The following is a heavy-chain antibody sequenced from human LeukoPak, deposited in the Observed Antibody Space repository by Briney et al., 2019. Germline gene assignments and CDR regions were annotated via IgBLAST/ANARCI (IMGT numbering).Heavy chain of an antibody. CDR2: ISNSGSTI. Sequence: PGGFLRLSCGASGYTFSDYYMNWIRQAPGKGLEWISYISNSGSTIKYADSVKGRFTISRDNAKNSLYLQMNSLRAEDMAVYYCARDRGWLQIDYWGQGTLVTVSS. J-gene: IGHJ4*02. CDR1: GYTFSDYY. D-gene: IGHD5-24*01. CDR3: ARDRGWLQIDY. V-gene: IGHV3-11*01.